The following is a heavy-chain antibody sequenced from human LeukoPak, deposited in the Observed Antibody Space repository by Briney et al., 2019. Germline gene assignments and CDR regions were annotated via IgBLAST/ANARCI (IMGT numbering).Heavy chain of an antibody. CDR2: SCYSGAT. J-gene: IGHJ4*02. D-gene: IGHD3-10*01. CDR3: ASQVGYGSGTYYSKLFDY. Sequence: SETLSLTCTVSGGSISSTCYYWGWMRQPPGEGLEWIGSSCYSGATYYNPSLRSRVTISLYTSQNQFSLRVTTVTAADTAVYYCASQVGYGSGTYYSKLFDYWGQGTLLTVSS. CDR1: GGSISSTCYY. V-gene: IGHV4-39*01.